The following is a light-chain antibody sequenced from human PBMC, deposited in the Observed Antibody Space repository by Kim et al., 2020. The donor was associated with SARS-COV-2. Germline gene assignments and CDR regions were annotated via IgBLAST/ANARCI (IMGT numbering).Light chain of an antibody. Sequence: DIQMTQSPSFLSASIGDRVTITCRASQGVRYDLDWYQQKPGQGARRLIYGVASLETGVPSRFSGSGSGTEFTLTISGLQPEDLATYYCLQRYRYPLTFGGGTKVDIK. CDR2: GVA. V-gene: IGKV1-17*01. J-gene: IGKJ4*01. CDR1: QGVRYD. CDR3: LQRYRYPLT.